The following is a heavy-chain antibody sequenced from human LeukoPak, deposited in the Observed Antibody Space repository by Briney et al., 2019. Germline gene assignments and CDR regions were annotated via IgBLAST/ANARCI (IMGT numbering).Heavy chain of an antibody. Sequence: GGSLRLSCAASGFTFSSYGMHWVRQAPGKGLEWVAFIRYDGSNKYYADSVKGRSTISRDNSKNTLYLQMNSLRAEDTAVYYCAKDLGNYDILTGPYAFDIWGQGTMFTVSS. V-gene: IGHV3-30*02. CDR1: GFTFSSYG. CDR2: IRYDGSNK. J-gene: IGHJ3*02. CDR3: AKDLGNYDILTGPYAFDI. D-gene: IGHD3-9*01.